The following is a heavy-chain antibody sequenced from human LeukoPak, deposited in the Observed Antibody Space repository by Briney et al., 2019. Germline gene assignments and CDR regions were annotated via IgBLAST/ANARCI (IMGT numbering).Heavy chain of an antibody. J-gene: IGHJ4*02. CDR3: APTTSDWRQFYFDY. D-gene: IGHD6-19*01. CDR2: INPNSGGT. Sequence: ASVKVSCKTSGYTFTGYYMHWVRQAPGLGLEWMGWINPNSGGTKYAQKFQGRVTMTRDTSINTAHMELSRLTSDDTATYFCAPTTSDWRQFYFDYWGQGTLVTVSS. CDR1: GYTFTGYY. V-gene: IGHV1-2*02.